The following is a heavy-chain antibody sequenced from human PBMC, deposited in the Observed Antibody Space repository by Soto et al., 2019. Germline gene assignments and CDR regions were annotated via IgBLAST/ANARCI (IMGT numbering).Heavy chain of an antibody. CDR3: ARDGVAADFDY. CDR1: VGSISSYY. Sequence: LSLTCTVSVGSISSYYWSWIREPPGKGREWIGYIYYSGSTNYNPSLKSRVNISVDTSKNQFSLKLSSVTAADTAVYYCARDGVAADFDYFGQGTLVTVCS. CDR2: IYYSGST. V-gene: IGHV4-59*01. D-gene: IGHD3-3*01. J-gene: IGHJ4*02.